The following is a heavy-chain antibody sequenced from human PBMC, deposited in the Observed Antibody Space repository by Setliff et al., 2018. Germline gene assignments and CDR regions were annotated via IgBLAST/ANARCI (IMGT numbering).Heavy chain of an antibody. CDR2: IYTSGST. CDR3: ARGHDFWSGYYEFGSWFDP. V-gene: IGHV4-4*07. CDR1: GGSISSYY. Sequence: KTSETLSLTCTVSGGSISSYYWSWIRQPAGKGLEWIGRIYTSGSTNYNPSLKSRVTISVDKSKNQFSLKLSSVTAADTAVYYCARGHDFWSGYYEFGSWFDPWGQGTLVTVSS. D-gene: IGHD3-3*01. J-gene: IGHJ5*02.